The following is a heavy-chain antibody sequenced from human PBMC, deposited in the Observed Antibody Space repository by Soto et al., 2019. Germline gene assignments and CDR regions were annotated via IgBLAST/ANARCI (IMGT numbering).Heavy chain of an antibody. CDR3: ARGSDYFDPRERGAKYFQH. J-gene: IGHJ1*01. CDR2: IWYDGSNK. V-gene: IGHV3-33*01. D-gene: IGHD3-22*01. CDR1: GFTFSSYA. Sequence: QVQLVESGGGVVQPVRSLRLSCAASGFTFSSYAMHWVRQAPGKGLEWVAVIWYDGSNKNYADSVKGRFTISRDNSKNTLYLQMSSLRAEDTAVYYCARGSDYFDPRERGAKYFQHWGQGTLVTVSS.